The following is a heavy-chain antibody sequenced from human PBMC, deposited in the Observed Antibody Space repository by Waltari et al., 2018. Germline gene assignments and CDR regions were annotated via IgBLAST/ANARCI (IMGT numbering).Heavy chain of an antibody. CDR3: ARLPTYYSGSGSYYPGYFDY. CDR1: GGSLSSNSFY. CDR2: IYYSGST. D-gene: IGHD3-10*01. Sequence: QLQLQESGPGLVKPSETLSLTCTVSGGSLSSNSFYWGWIRTPPGTGLEWIGSIYYSGSTFYNPSLKSRVTISVDMSENQFSLKLSSVTAADTAVYYCARLPTYYSGSGSYYPGYFDYWGQGTLVTVSS. V-gene: IGHV4-39*01. J-gene: IGHJ4*02.